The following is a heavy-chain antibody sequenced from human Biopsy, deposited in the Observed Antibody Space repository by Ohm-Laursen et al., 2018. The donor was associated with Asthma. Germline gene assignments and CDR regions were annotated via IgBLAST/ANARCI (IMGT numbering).Heavy chain of an antibody. Sequence: LSLTCAVSGFTVSRDHMFWVRQAPGKGLEWVSVIYSGGTSDTADSVRGRFTISRDKSENTLYLQMNSLTAEDTAVYHCAKDERSYYGSDSKYMQPVPLGDWGQGTLVIVSA. CDR1: GFTVSRDH. V-gene: IGHV3-53*01. J-gene: IGHJ4*02. CDR3: AKDERSYYGSDSKYMQPVPLGD. D-gene: IGHD2-21*01. CDR2: IYSGGTS.